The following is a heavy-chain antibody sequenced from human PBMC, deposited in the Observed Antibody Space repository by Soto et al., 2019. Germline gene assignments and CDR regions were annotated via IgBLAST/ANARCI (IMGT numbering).Heavy chain of an antibody. D-gene: IGHD6-13*01. J-gene: IGHJ6*02. V-gene: IGHV4-59*08. CDR1: GGSISSYY. Sequence: QVQLQESGPGLVKPSETLSLTCTVSGGSISSYYWSWIRQPPGKGLEWIGYIYYSGSTNYNPSLKSRVTISVDTSKNQLSLELSSVTAADTAVYYCARGGLSSSWHYYYYGMDVWGQGTTVTVSS. CDR3: ARGGLSSSWHYYYYGMDV. CDR2: IYYSGST.